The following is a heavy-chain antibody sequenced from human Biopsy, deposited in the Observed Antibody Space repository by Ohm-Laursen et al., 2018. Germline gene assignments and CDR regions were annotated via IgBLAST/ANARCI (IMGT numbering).Heavy chain of an antibody. D-gene: IGHD5-18*01. CDR2: IYYSGST. Sequence: TLSLTCTVSGGSIGSFSWSWIRQPPGKGLEWIGYIYYSGSTNFNPSLKSRVTISVDTSKNQFSLKLSSVTAADTAVYFCARGSSYGYDFDYWGQGTLVAVSS. CDR3: ARGSSYGYDFDY. V-gene: IGHV4-59*01. CDR1: GGSIGSFS. J-gene: IGHJ4*02.